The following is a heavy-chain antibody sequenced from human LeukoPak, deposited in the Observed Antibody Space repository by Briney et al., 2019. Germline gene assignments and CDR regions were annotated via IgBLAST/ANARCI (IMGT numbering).Heavy chain of an antibody. CDR1: GFTFSSYS. Sequence: PGGSLRLSCAASGFTFSSYSMNWVRQAPGKGLEWVSSISSSSSYIYYADSVKGRFTISRDNAKNSLYLQMNSLRAEDTAVYYCARDPTTVTIGVWYFDLWGRGTLVTVSS. V-gene: IGHV3-21*01. D-gene: IGHD4-17*01. CDR2: ISSSSSYI. J-gene: IGHJ2*01. CDR3: ARDPTTVTIGVWYFDL.